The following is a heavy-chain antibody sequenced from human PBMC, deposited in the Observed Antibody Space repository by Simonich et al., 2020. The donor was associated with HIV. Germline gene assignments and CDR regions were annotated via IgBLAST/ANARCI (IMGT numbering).Heavy chain of an antibody. D-gene: IGHD6-6*01. CDR1: GYTLTGYY. J-gene: IGHJ3*02. V-gene: IGHV1-2*06. CDR3: ATHGPGSSSSALDI. Sequence: QVQLVQSGAEVKKPGASGKVSCRASGYTLTGYYMHWGQQAPGQGLEWMGRISPKNGGPDYPQKFQGRVTMTRDTSISTAYLGLSRLRFDDTAVYYCATHGPGSSSSALDIWGQGTTVTVSS. CDR2: ISPKNGGP.